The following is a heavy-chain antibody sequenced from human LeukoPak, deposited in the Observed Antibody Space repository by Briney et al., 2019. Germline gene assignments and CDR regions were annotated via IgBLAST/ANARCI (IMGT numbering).Heavy chain of an antibody. CDR1: GYTFTGYY. Sequence: ASVKVSCKASGYTFTGYYMHWVRQAPGQGREWMGWINPNRGGTNYAQKFQGRVTMTRDTSISTAYMELSRLRSDDTAVYYCARDPKGYWSRGSCYTNTTFGTWGPGTLVP. CDR3: ARDPKGYWSRGSCYTNTTFGT. V-gene: IGHV1-2*02. CDR2: INPNRGGT. J-gene: IGHJ4*02. D-gene: IGHD2-15*01.